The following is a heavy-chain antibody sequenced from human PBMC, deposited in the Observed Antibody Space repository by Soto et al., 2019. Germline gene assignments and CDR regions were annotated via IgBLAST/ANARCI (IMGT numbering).Heavy chain of an antibody. J-gene: IGHJ5*02. CDR1: GFTFSSYS. CDR3: ARDGKSYYDILTGYFPKCFDP. Sequence: TGGSLRLSCAASGFTFSSYSMNWVRQAPGKGLEWVSYISSSSSTIYYADSVKGRFTISRDNAKNSLYLQMNSLRAEDTAVYYCARDGKSYYDILTGYFPKCFDPWGQGTLVTVSS. V-gene: IGHV3-48*01. D-gene: IGHD3-9*01. CDR2: ISSSSSTI.